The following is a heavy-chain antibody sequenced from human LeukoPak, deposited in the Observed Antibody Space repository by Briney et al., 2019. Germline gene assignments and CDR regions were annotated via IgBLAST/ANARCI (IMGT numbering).Heavy chain of an antibody. Sequence: GGSLRLSCAASGFTFSSYTMNWVRQAPGKGLEWVSIISSGSSYIHYADSVKGRFTISRDNSKNTLYLQMNSLRAEDTAVYYCAKDQYPFGYYGSGSREGPGAINYWGQGTLVTVSS. CDR2: ISSGSSYI. V-gene: IGHV3-21*01. D-gene: IGHD3-10*01. J-gene: IGHJ4*02. CDR3: AKDQYPFGYYGSGSREGPGAINY. CDR1: GFTFSSYT.